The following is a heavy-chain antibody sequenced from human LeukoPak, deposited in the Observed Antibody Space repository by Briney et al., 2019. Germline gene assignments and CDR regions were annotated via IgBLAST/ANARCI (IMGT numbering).Heavy chain of an antibody. CDR1: HFTFTSYW. J-gene: IGHJ6*03. Sequence: NPGGSLRLSCAASHFTFTSYWMSWVRQAPGKGLEWVSSISSSSSYIYYADSVKGRFTISRDNAKNSLYLQMNSLRAEDTAVYYCAREEQRATYYYYMDVWGKGTTVTVSS. CDR3: AREEQRATYYYYMDV. D-gene: IGHD1-26*01. CDR2: ISSSSSYI. V-gene: IGHV3-21*01.